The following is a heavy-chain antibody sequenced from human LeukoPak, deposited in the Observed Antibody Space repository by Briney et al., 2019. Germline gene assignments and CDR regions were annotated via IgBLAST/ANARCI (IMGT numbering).Heavy chain of an antibody. CDR3: AREGRPGYCSGGSCYRAKAPPDY. D-gene: IGHD2-15*01. V-gene: IGHV3-30*02. J-gene: IGHJ4*02. Sequence: GGSLRLSCAASGFTFSSYGMHWVRQAPGKGLEWVAFIRYDGSNKYYADSVKGRFTISRDNSKNTLYLQMNSLRAEDTAVYYCAREGRPGYCSGGSCYRAKAPPDYWGQGTLVTVSS. CDR2: IRYDGSNK. CDR1: GFTFSSYG.